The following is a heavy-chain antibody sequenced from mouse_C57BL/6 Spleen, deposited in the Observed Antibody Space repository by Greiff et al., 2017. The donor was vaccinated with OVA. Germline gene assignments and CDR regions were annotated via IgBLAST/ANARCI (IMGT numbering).Heavy chain of an antibody. CDR3: ARVHDGYYAMDY. CDR1: GFTFSDYY. CDR2: INYDGSST. J-gene: IGHJ4*01. D-gene: IGHD2-3*01. V-gene: IGHV5-16*01. Sequence: EVMLVESEGGLVQPGSSMKLSYTASGFTFSDYYMAWVRQVPEKGLEWVANINYDGSSTYYLDSLKSRFIISRDNAKNILYLQMSSLKSEDTATYYCARVHDGYYAMDYWGQGTSVTVSS.